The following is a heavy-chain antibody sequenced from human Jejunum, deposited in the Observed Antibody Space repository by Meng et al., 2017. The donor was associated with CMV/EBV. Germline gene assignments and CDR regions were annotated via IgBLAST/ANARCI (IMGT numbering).Heavy chain of an antibody. CDR2: LIPVLNKA. J-gene: IGHJ4*02. CDR3: ARGRGNQPLFDF. CDR1: GGSFSTYT. V-gene: IGHV1-69*10. Sequence: QVQLVQSGAERKKPGSSGKVACKTSGGSFSTYTFSWVRQAPGQGLEWMGGLIPVLNKAKSAPRFQDRVTFTADETTTTAYMELSSLTFEDTAVYFCARGRGNQPLFDFWGQGTLVTVSS. D-gene: IGHD2/OR15-2a*01.